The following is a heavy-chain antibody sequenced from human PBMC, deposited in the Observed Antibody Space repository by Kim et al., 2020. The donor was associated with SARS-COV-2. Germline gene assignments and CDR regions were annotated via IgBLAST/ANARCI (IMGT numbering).Heavy chain of an antibody. D-gene: IGHD2-2*01. Sequence: DSVKGRFTISRDNSKNTLYLQRNSLRAEDTAVYYCAKGGYCSSTSCPLDYWGQGTLVTVSS. J-gene: IGHJ4*02. V-gene: IGHV3-30*02. CDR3: AKGGYCSSTSCPLDY.